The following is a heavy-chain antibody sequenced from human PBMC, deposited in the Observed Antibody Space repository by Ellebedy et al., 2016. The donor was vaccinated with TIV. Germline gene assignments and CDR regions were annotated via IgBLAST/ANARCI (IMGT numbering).Heavy chain of an antibody. CDR2: ISAYNGNT. J-gene: IGHJ6*02. D-gene: IGHD6-6*01. Sequence: ASVKVSXXASGYTFTNYGISWVRQAPEQGLEWMGWISAYNGNTDYAQKFQGRIRMTTDTSRKTAYMELRSLRSDDTAVYYCARYSSSFGNYYYYGMDVWGQGTTVTVSS. V-gene: IGHV1-18*01. CDR3: ARYSSSFGNYYYYGMDV. CDR1: GYTFTNYG.